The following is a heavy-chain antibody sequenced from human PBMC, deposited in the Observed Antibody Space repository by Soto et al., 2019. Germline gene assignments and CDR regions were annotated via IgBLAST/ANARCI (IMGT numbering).Heavy chain of an antibody. CDR1: GFTVSNNY. Sequence: PGGSLRLSCAASGFTVSNNYMTWVRQAPGKGLEWVSVIYSDGSTYYADSVKGRFTISRDNSKNTLYLQMNSLRAEDTAVYYCAKDMSTVVVVAATRAADYWGQGTLVTVSS. CDR2: IYSDGST. D-gene: IGHD2-15*01. V-gene: IGHV3-53*01. CDR3: AKDMSTVVVVAATRAADY. J-gene: IGHJ4*02.